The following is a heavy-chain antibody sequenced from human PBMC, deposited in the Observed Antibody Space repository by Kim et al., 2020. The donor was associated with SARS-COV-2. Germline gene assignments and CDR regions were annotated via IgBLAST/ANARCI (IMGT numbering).Heavy chain of an antibody. CDR3: AKDLTITMAPHDAFDI. V-gene: IGHV3-23*01. J-gene: IGHJ3*02. CDR1: GFTFSSYA. CDR2: ISGSGGST. Sequence: GGSLRLSCAASGFTFSSYAMSWVRQAPGKGLEWVSAISGSGGSTYYADSVKGRFTISRDNSKNTLYLQMNSLRAEDTAVYYCAKDLTITMAPHDAFDIWGQGTMVTVSS. D-gene: IGHD3-10*01.